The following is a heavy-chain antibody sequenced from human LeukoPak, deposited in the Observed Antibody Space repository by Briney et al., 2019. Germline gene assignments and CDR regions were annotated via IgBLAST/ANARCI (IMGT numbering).Heavy chain of an antibody. Sequence: PGGSLRLSCAGSGFTFSSYAMSWVRQALGKGLEWVSAISGSGGSTYYADSVKGRFTISRDNSKDTLYLQMNSLRAEDTAVYYCAKPLAGTSQNAFDIWGEGTMVTVSS. CDR3: AKPLAGTSQNAFDI. D-gene: IGHD6-13*01. CDR1: GFTFSSYA. V-gene: IGHV3-23*01. CDR2: ISGSGGST. J-gene: IGHJ3*02.